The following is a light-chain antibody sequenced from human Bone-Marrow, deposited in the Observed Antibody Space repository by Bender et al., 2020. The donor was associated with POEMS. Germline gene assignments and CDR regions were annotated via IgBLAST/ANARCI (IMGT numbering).Light chain of an antibody. J-gene: IGLJ3*02. CDR2: EVT. CDR1: SSDVGAYNY. CDR3: VAWDASLNGWV. Sequence: QSALTQPPSASGSPGQSVTISCTGTSSDVGAYNYVSWYQQHPGKAPKLIIFEVTKRPSGVPDRFSGSKSGTSASLAITGLQSDDEAIYFCVAWDASLNGWVFGGGTKLTVL. V-gene: IGLV2-8*01.